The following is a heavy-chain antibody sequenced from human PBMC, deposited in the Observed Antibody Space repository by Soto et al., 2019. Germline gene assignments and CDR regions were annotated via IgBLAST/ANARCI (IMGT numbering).Heavy chain of an antibody. CDR3: ARDQYCSVSSCFGYPDV. CDR2: IIPALGIT. V-gene: IGHV1-69*08. CDR1: GDTFSTHT. J-gene: IGHJ6*04. Sequence: QVQLVQSGATVKRPGSSVRVSCQASGDTFSTHTITWVRQAPGQGLEWVGRIIPALGITTYAQRFQGRVTISVVRSTSTAYMVVCSLTSDDTALYYCARDQYCSVSSCFGYPDVWGGGTAVIVSS. D-gene: IGHD2-15*01.